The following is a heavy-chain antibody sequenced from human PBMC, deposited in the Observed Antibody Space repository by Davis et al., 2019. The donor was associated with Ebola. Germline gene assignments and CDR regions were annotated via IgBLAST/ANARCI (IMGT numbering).Heavy chain of an antibody. CDR2: ISWNSGSI. D-gene: IGHD3-10*01. CDR1: GFTFDDYA. J-gene: IGHJ4*02. CDR3: ARDPYGSGSYYIPFDY. Sequence: SLKISCAASGFTFDDYAMHWVRQAPGKGLEWVSGISWNSGSIGYADSVKGRFTISRDNAKNSLYLQMNSLRAEDTAVYYCARDPYGSGSYYIPFDYWGQGTLVTVSS. V-gene: IGHV3-9*01.